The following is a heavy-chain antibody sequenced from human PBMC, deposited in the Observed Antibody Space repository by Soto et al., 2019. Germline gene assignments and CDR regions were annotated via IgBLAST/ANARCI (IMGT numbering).Heavy chain of an antibody. CDR2: IWYDGSNK. V-gene: IGHV3-33*01. Sequence: GGSLRLSCAASGFTFSSYGMHWVRQAPGKGLEWVAVIWYDGSNKYYADSVKGRFTISRDNSKNTLYLQMNSLRAEDTAVYYCARDGALWLRLPSLDVWGQGTTVTVSS. D-gene: IGHD5-12*01. CDR1: GFTFSSYG. CDR3: ARDGALWLRLPSLDV. J-gene: IGHJ6*02.